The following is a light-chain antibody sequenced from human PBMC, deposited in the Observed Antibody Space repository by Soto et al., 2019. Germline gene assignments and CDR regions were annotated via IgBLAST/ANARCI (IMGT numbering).Light chain of an antibody. Sequence: EVVMTQSPATLSVSPGEGATLSCRASQSVSSKLAWYQQKPGQAPRLLIYGASTRATGIPARFSGSESGTEFALTIRSLQSEYFAVYYCQQYDNWPFTFGPGTKVDIK. CDR2: GAS. CDR1: QSVSSK. V-gene: IGKV3-15*01. J-gene: IGKJ3*01. CDR3: QQYDNWPFT.